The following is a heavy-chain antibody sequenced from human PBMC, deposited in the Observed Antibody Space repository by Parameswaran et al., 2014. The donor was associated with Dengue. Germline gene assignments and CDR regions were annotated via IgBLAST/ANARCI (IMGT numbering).Heavy chain of an antibody. V-gene: IGHV1-69*01. CDR3: AREPRRGSGRGSGGD. J-gene: IGHJ4*02. CDR2: IIPIFGTA. Sequence: WVRQAPGQGLEWMGGIIPIFGTANYAQKFQGRVTITADESTSTAYMELSSLRSEDTAVYYCAREPRRGSGRGSGGDWGQGTLVTVSS. D-gene: IGHD3-10*01.